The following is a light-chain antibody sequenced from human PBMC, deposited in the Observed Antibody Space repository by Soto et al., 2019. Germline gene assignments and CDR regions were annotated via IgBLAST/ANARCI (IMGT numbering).Light chain of an antibody. CDR3: SSYAGSNTHYV. CDR2: EVS. Sequence: QSVLTQPPSASGSPGQSVTISYTGTSSDVGGYNYVSWYQQHPGKAPKLMIYEVSKRPSGVPDRFSGSKSGNTASLTVSGLQAEDEADYYCSSYAGSNTHYVFGTGTKVTVL. J-gene: IGLJ1*01. CDR1: SSDVGGYNY. V-gene: IGLV2-8*01.